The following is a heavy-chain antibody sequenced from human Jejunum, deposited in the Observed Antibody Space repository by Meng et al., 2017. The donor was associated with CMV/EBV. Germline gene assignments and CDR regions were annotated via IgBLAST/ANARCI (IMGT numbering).Heavy chain of an antibody. Sequence: EGVACVRQPPGNALQWLALISWHDDRRYSPSLKSRLTVTKDSSKNQVALTMTDMDPVDTATYYCAHASGETYYDILTGYFWGHFFDYWGQGALVTVSS. D-gene: IGHD3-9*01. V-gene: IGHV2-5*01. CDR2: ISWHDDR. J-gene: IGHJ4*02. CDR3: AHASGETYYDILTGYFWGHFFDY. CDR1: EG.